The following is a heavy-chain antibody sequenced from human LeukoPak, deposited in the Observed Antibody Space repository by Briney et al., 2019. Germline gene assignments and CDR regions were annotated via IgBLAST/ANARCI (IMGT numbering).Heavy chain of an antibody. D-gene: IGHD3-22*01. CDR2: IYYSGST. J-gene: IGHJ4*02. CDR3: ARAEGYDSSGYSRGIYFDY. V-gene: IGHV4-31*03. Sequence: SEILSLTCTVSGGSISSGGYYWSWIRQHPGKGLEWIGYIYYSGSTYYNPSLKSRVTISVDTSKNQFSLKLSSVTAADTAVYYCARAEGYDSSGYSRGIYFDYWGQGTLVTVSS. CDR1: GGSISSGGYY.